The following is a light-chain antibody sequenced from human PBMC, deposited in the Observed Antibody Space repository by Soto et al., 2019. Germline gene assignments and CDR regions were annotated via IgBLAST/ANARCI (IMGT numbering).Light chain of an antibody. J-gene: IGLJ1*01. CDR2: DVS. Sequence: QSALTQPASVSGSPGQSITISCTGTSSDVGGYNYVSWYQHHPGKVPQLMSYDVSNRPSGVSNRFSGSKSGNTASLTISGLQAEDEADYYCYSYTSSNTYVFGTGTKLTVL. V-gene: IGLV2-14*03. CDR1: SSDVGGYNY. CDR3: YSYTSSNTYV.